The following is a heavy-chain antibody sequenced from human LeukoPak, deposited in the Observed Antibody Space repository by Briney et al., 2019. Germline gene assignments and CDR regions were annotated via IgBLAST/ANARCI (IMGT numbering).Heavy chain of an antibody. D-gene: IGHD3-9*01. CDR3: ARSAILTGYQWVPFDY. CDR2: ISSSGSTI. Sequence: GGSLRLSCAASGFPFSSYEMNWVRPAPGKGLEWVSYISSSGSTIYYADSVKGRFTISRDNAKNSLYLQMNSLRAEDTAVYYCARSAILTGYQWVPFDYWGQGTLVTVSS. CDR1: GFPFSSYE. J-gene: IGHJ4*02. V-gene: IGHV3-48*03.